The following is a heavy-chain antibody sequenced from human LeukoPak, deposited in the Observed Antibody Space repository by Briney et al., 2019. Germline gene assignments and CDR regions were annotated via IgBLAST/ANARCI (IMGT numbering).Heavy chain of an antibody. D-gene: IGHD2-2*01. CDR2: ISTDGSSA. J-gene: IGHJ4*02. V-gene: IGHV3-74*03. CDR3: ARDRYCTTTRCSDY. CDR1: GFTFSNYW. Sequence: GGSLRLSCAASGFTFSNYWMHWVRQAPGKGLVWVSRISTDGSSATYADSVKGRFTISRDNAKNTLYLEMNSLRAEDTAVYYCARDRYCTTTRCSDYWGQGTLVTVSS.